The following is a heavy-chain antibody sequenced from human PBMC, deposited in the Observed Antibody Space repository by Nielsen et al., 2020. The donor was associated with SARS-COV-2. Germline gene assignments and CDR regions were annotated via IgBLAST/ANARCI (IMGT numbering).Heavy chain of an antibody. J-gene: IGHJ1*01. Sequence: GESLKISCAASGFTFSNPWMNWVRQAPGKGLKWVGRIKSKVDGGTTDYAGPVKGRFTISRDDSKNTLYLQMNSLKTEDTAVYYCTTGGITMVRGVMQYWGQGTLVTVSP. CDR2: IKSKVDGGTT. CDR1: GFTFSNPW. D-gene: IGHD3-10*01. V-gene: IGHV3-15*01. CDR3: TTGGITMVRGVMQY.